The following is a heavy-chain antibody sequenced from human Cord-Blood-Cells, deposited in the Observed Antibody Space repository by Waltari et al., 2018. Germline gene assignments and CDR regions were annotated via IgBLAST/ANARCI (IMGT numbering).Heavy chain of an antibody. CDR1: GGSFSGYY. Sequence: QVQLQQWGAGLLKPSEPLSLTCAVYGGSFSGYYWSWIRQPPGKGLEWIGEINHSGSTNYNPSLKSRVTISVDTSKNQFSLKLSSVTAADTAVYYCARGRGAARHFDYWGQGTLVTVSS. V-gene: IGHV4-34*01. J-gene: IGHJ4*02. CDR3: ARGRGAARHFDY. CDR2: INHSGST. D-gene: IGHD6-6*01.